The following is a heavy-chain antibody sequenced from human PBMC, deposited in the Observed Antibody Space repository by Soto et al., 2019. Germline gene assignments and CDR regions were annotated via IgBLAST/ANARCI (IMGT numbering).Heavy chain of an antibody. D-gene: IGHD2-2*01. V-gene: IGHV4-30-4*01. CDR3: ARGGVVVPAASRESWFDP. Sequence: SSETLSLTCTVSGGSISSGDYYWSWIRQPPGKGLEWIGYIYYSGSTYYNPSLKSRVTISVDTSKNQFSLKLSSVTAADTAVYYCARGGVVVPAASRESWFDPWGQGTLVTVSS. CDR1: GGSISSGDYY. J-gene: IGHJ5*02. CDR2: IYYSGST.